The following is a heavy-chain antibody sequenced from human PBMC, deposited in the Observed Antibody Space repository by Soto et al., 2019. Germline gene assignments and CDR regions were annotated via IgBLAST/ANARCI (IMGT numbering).Heavy chain of an antibody. J-gene: IGHJ4*02. CDR1: GYTFTSYD. V-gene: IGHV1-8*01. CDR2: MNPNSGNT. CDR3: ARGGAYCGGDCYSFIDY. Sequence: ASVKVSCKASGYTFTSYDINWVRQATGQGLEWMGWMNPNSGNTGYVQKFQGRVTMTRNTSISTAYMELSSLRSEDTAVYYCARGGAYCGGDCYSFIDYWGQGTLVTVSS. D-gene: IGHD2-21*02.